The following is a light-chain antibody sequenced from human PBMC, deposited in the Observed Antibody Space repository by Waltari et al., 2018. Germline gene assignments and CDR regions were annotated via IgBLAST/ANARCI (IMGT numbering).Light chain of an antibody. CDR3: QQYGSSPT. CDR1: QSVSSSY. Sequence: EIVLTQSPGTLPFTQGERATLSCRASQSVSSSYLAWYQHKPGQAPRLLISGASSRATGIPDRFSGSGSGTDFTLTISRLEPEDFAVYYCQQYGSSPTFGQGTKLEIK. V-gene: IGKV3-20*01. J-gene: IGKJ2*01. CDR2: GAS.